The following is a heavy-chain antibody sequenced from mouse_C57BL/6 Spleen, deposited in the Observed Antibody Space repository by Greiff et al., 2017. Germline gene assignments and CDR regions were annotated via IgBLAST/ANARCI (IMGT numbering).Heavy chain of an antibody. Sequence: QVQLQQPGAELVKPGASVKLSCKASGYTFTSYWMQWVKQRPGQGLEWFGEIDPSDSYTNYNQKFKGKATLTVDTSSSTAYLQLSSLTSEDSAVYYCARIHLTADYWGQGTTLTVSS. D-gene: IGHD4-1*01. CDR2: IDPSDSYT. V-gene: IGHV1-50*01. CDR1: GYTFTSYW. CDR3: ARIHLTADY. J-gene: IGHJ2*01.